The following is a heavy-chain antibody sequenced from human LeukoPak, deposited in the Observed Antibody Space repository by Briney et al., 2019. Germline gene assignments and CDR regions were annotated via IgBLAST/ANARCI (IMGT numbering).Heavy chain of an antibody. J-gene: IGHJ4*02. Sequence: SETLSLTCAVYGGSFSGYYWSWIRQPPGKGLEWIGEINHSGSTNYNPSLKSRVTISVDTSKNKFSLKLSSVTAADTAVYYCARGHHDYGDSVWGQGTLVTVSS. D-gene: IGHD4-17*01. CDR1: GGSFSGYY. CDR2: INHSGST. V-gene: IGHV4-34*01. CDR3: ARGHHDYGDSV.